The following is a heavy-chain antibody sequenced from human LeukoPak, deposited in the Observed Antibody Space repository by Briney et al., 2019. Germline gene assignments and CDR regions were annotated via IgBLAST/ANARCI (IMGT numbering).Heavy chain of an antibody. CDR2: ISYDGSNK. J-gene: IGHJ4*02. Sequence: GGSLRLSCVASGFTFSTYGMHWVRQAPGKGLEWVAVISYDGSNKYYADSVKGRFTISRDNSKNTLYLQMNSLRAEDTAVYYCARTKRNYLITHYFDYWGQGTLVTVSS. D-gene: IGHD1-7*01. CDR3: ARTKRNYLITHYFDY. CDR1: GFTFSTYG. V-gene: IGHV3-30*03.